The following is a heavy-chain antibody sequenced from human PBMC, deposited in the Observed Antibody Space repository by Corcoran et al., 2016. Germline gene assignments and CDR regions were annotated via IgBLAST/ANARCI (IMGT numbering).Heavy chain of an antibody. J-gene: IGHJ3*02. CDR1: GFTFSSYS. CDR3: AGDTMTTGYPPAFDI. CDR2: ISSSSSTI. Sequence: EVQLVESGGGLVQPGGSLRLSCAASGFTFSSYSMNWVRQAPGKGLEWVSYISSSSSTIYYADSVKGRFTISRDNAKNSLYLQMNSLRAEDTAVYYCAGDTMTTGYPPAFDIWGQGTMVTVSS. V-gene: IGHV3-48*04. D-gene: IGHD4-17*01.